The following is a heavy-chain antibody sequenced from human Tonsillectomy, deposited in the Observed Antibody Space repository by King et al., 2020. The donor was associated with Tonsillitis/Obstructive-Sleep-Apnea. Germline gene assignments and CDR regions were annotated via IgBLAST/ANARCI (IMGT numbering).Heavy chain of an antibody. CDR1: GFTFSNAW. D-gene: IGHD4-17*01. V-gene: IGHV3-15*01. Sequence: VQLVESGGGLVKPGGSLRLSCAASGFTFSNAWMSWVRQAPGKGLEWVGRIKSKTDGGTTDYAAPVKGRFTISRDDSKNTLYLQMNSLKTEDTAVYYCLRVHNYGDHFDYWGQGTLVTVSS. J-gene: IGHJ4*02. CDR3: LRVHNYGDHFDY. CDR2: IKSKTDGGTT.